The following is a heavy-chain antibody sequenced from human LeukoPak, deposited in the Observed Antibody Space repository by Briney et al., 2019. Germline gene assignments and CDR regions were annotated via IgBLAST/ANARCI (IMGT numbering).Heavy chain of an antibody. CDR2: ISSSGSTI. V-gene: IGHV3-48*03. J-gene: IGHJ6*03. Sequence: GGSLRLSCAASGFTFSSYEMNWVRQAPGKGLEWVSYISSSGSTIYYADSVKGRFTISRDNAKNSLYLQMSSLRAEDTAVYYCATSLSGWGTYHFMNVWGTGTTVTISS. D-gene: IGHD6-19*01. CDR1: GFTFSSYE. CDR3: ATSLSGWGTYHFMNV.